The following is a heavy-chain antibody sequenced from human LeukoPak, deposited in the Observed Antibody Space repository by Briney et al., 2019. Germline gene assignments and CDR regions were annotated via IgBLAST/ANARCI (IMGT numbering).Heavy chain of an antibody. CDR3: ARDLGYCGGGSCYSGGFNI. J-gene: IGHJ3*02. Sequence: SETLSLICTVSGGSISTYYWSWIRQPPGKGLEWIGYVHSAGSTNYNLSLKSRVTISVDTSKNQFSLRLSSVTAADTAVYYCARDLGYCGGGSCYSGGFNIWGQGTMVTVSS. CDR1: GGSISTYY. CDR2: VHSAGST. D-gene: IGHD2-15*01. V-gene: IGHV4-59*12.